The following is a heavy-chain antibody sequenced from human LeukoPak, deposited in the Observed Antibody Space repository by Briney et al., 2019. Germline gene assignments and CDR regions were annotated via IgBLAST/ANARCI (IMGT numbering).Heavy chain of an antibody. CDR2: ISYDGSNK. CDR1: GFTFSSYG. CDR3: AKDWLWFGELSNIDY. V-gene: IGHV3-30*18. D-gene: IGHD3-10*01. Sequence: PGGSLRLSCAASGFTFSSYGMHWVRQAPGKGLEWVAVISYDGSNKYYADSVKGRFTISRDNSKNTLYLQMNSLRAEDTAVYYCAKDWLWFGELSNIDYWGQGTLVTVSS. J-gene: IGHJ4*02.